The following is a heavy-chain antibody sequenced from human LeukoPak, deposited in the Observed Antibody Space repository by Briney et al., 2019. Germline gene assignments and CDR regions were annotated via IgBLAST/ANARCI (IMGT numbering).Heavy chain of an antibody. CDR2: SIGSGCRT. J-gene: IGHJ4*02. D-gene: IGHD6-13*01. Sequence: AGSLCPSCAPSGPSFSSYAMGWVRHAPGEGLEWVSASIGSGCRTYYADSVTGRFTISRDNSKNSLYLQMNSLRTEDTALYYCAKDQTIAAAGTSLDYWGQGTLVTVSS. V-gene: IGHV3-23*01. CDR3: AKDQTIAAAGTSLDY. CDR1: GPSFSSYA.